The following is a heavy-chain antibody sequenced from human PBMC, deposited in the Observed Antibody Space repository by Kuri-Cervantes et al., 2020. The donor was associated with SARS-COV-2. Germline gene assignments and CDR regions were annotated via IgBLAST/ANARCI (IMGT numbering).Heavy chain of an antibody. V-gene: IGHV3-49*02. CDR3: TSLDFWSGYYNDY. D-gene: IGHD3-3*01. Sequence: GESLKISCAASGFTFSYYRMHWVRQAPGKGLEWVGFIRSKAYGGTTEYAASVKGRFTISRDDSKSIAYLQMNSLKTEDTAVYYCTSLDFWSGYYNDYWGQGTLVTVSS. CDR1: GFTFSYYR. J-gene: IGHJ4*02. CDR2: IRSKAYGGTT.